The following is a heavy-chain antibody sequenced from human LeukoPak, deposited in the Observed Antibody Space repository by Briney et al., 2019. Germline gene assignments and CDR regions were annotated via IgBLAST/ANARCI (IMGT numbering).Heavy chain of an antibody. V-gene: IGHV4-61*02. J-gene: IGHJ6*03. CDR2: IYTSGST. CDR1: GGSISSGSYY. Sequence: PSQTLSLTCTVSGGSISSGSYYWSWIRQPAGKGLEWIGRIYTSGSTNYNPSLKSRVTISVGTSKNQFSLKLSSVTAADTAVYYCARARHDYYYYMDVWGKGTTVTISS. CDR3: ARARHDYYYYMDV.